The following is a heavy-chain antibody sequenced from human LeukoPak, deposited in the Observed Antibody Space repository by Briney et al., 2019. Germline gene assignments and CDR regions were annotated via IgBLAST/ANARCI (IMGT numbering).Heavy chain of an antibody. CDR2: IKQDASEK. V-gene: IGHV3-7*03. CDR1: GFTFSSYA. Sequence: GRSLRLSCAASGFTFSSYAMHWVRQAPGKGLEWVAIIKQDASEKLYVDSVKGRFTISRDNAKSSVYLQINSLRAEDTAVYYCVGGAGWLPDYWGQGTLVTVSS. D-gene: IGHD6-19*01. J-gene: IGHJ4*02. CDR3: VGGAGWLPDY.